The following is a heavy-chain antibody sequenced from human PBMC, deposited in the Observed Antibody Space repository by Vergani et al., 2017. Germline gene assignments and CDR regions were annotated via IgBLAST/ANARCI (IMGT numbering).Heavy chain of an antibody. V-gene: IGHV1-69*01. J-gene: IGHJ5*02. Sequence: QVQLVQSGAEVKKPGSSVKVSCKASGGNFSSYAISWVRQAPGQGLEWMGGIIPIFGTANYEQKFQGRVTITADESTSTAYMELSSLRSEDTAVYYCARVGDEGGGYLKWWFEPWGQGTLVTVSS. CDR1: GGNFSSYA. D-gene: IGHD5-12*01. CDR2: IIPIFGTA. CDR3: ARVGDEGGGYLKWWFEP.